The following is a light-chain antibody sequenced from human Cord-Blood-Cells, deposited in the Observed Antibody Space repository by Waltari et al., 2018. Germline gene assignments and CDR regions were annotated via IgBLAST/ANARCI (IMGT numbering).Light chain of an antibody. Sequence: ARRMTQSPSSFSASTGDRVTITCRASQGISSYLAWYQHKPGKAPKLVIYAASTLQSGVSARGSGSGSGTDFTLSRSCLESEDFATYYWHQYYSYPLTVGGGTKVEIK. CDR3: HQYYSYPLT. CDR2: AAS. J-gene: IGKJ4*01. V-gene: IGKV1-8*01. CDR1: QGISSY.